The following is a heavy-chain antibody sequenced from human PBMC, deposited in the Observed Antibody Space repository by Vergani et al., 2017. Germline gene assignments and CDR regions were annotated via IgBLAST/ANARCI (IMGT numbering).Heavy chain of an antibody. CDR1: GGTFSSYA. CDR3: ASDSSGWSPGDCYFDY. Sequence: QVQLVQSGAEVKKPGSSVKVSCKASGGTFSSYAISWVRQAPGQGLEWMGGIIPIFGTANYAQKFQGRVTITADESTSTAYMELSSLRSEDTAVYYCASDSSGWSPGDCYFDYWGQGTLVTVSS. CDR2: IIPIFGTA. D-gene: IGHD6-19*01. J-gene: IGHJ4*02. V-gene: IGHV1-69*01.